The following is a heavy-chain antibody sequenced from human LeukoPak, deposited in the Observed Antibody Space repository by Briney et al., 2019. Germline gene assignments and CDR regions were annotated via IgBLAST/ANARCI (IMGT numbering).Heavy chain of an antibody. CDR3: ARAAYCGGDCYYYFDH. Sequence: SETLSLTCTVSGGSISSYYWSWIRQPPGKGLEWIGYIYYSGSTNYNPSLKSRVTMSVDTSKNQFSLKLSSVTAADTAVYFCARAAYCGGDCYYYFDHWGQGTLVTVSS. CDR2: IYYSGST. CDR1: GGSISSYY. J-gene: IGHJ4*02. D-gene: IGHD2-21*02. V-gene: IGHV4-59*01.